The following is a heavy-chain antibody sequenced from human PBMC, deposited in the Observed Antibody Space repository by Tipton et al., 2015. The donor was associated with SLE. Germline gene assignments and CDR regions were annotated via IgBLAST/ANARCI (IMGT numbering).Heavy chain of an antibody. D-gene: IGHD4-23*01. V-gene: IGHV4-34*01. CDR2: INQSGST. CDR1: GGSFSGHY. J-gene: IGHJ4*02. Sequence: TLSLTCAVYGGSFSGHYWSWIRQPPGKGLEWIGEINQSGSTNYNPSLQSRLIMSVDASKNQFSLKLSSVTAADAAIYYCAGAVGTAASLRDYWGQGTLVTVSS. CDR3: AGAVGTAASLRDY.